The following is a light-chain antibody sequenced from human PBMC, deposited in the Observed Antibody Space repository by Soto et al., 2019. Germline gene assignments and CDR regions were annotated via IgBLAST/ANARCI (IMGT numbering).Light chain of an antibody. CDR3: SSYAGSNKVV. Sequence: QSVLTQPPSASGSPGQSVTISCTGTSSDVGGYNYVSWYQQLPGKAPKLMIYEVSKRPSGVADRFSGSKSGNTASLTVSGLQAEDEADYYCSSYAGSNKVVFGGGTKLTVL. V-gene: IGLV2-8*01. J-gene: IGLJ2*01. CDR1: SSDVGGYNY. CDR2: EVS.